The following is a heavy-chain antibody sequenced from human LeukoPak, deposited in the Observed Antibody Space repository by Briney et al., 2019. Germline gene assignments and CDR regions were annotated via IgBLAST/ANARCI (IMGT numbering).Heavy chain of an antibody. CDR3: ARDALTSKRGKGYYYYYMDV. CDR1: GFTFSSYA. V-gene: IGHV3-30*14. Sequence: GRSLRLSCAASGFTFSSYAMRWVRQAPGKGLECVGVISYDGSNKYYTDSRKGRFTIYRDNSKHTLYIQMNSLRAEDTAVYYCARDALTSKRGKGYYYYYMDVWGKGTTVTVSS. J-gene: IGHJ6*03. CDR2: ISYDGSNK. D-gene: IGHD3-10*01.